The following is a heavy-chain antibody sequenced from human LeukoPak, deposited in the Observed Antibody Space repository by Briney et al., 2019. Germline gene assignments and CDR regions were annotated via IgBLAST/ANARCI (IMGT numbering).Heavy chain of an antibody. CDR2: IYTTGST. J-gene: IGHJ4*02. CDR3: ARGAAATDRFDY. CDR1: GGSISSCY. V-gene: IGHV4-4*07. D-gene: IGHD6-13*01. Sequence: PSETLSLTCTVSGGSISSCYWSWIRQPAGKGLEWIGRIYTTGSTNYNPSLKSRVTMSVDTSKNQFSLKVSSVTAADTAVYYCARGAAATDRFDYWGQGTLVTVSS.